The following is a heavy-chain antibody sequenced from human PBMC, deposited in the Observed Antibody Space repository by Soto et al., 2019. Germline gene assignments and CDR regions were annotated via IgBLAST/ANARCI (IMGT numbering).Heavy chain of an antibody. V-gene: IGHV1-69*01. CDR1: GGTFSSYA. J-gene: IGHJ4*02. Sequence: QVQLVQSGAEVKKPGSSVKVSCKASGGTFSSYAISWVRQAPGQGLEWMGGIIPIFGTANYAQKFQGRVTITADETTSTAYMELSSLRSEDTAVYYCASGMPDYGDYSYYFDYWGQGTLVTVSS. CDR2: IIPIFGTA. CDR3: ASGMPDYGDYSYYFDY. D-gene: IGHD4-17*01.